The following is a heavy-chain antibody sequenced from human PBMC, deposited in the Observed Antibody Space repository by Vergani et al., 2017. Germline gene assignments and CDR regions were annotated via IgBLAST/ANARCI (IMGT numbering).Heavy chain of an antibody. D-gene: IGHD3-3*01. V-gene: IGHV3-23*04. CDR2: ISGSGGST. CDR1: GFTFDDYA. Sequence: EVQLVESGGGLVQPGRSLRLSCAASGFTFDDYAMHWVRQAPGKGLEWVSAISGSGGSTYYADSVKGRFTISRDNSKNTLYLQMNSLRAEDTAVYYCAHSPNYDFWSGYSGGWFDPWGQGTLVTVSS. CDR3: AHSPNYDFWSGYSGGWFDP. J-gene: IGHJ5*02.